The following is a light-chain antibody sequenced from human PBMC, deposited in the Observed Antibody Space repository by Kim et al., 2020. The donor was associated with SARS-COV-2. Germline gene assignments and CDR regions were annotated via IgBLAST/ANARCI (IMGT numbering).Light chain of an antibody. CDR1: QSVSSY. CDR3: QQRSNWPPST. J-gene: IGKJ4*01. Sequence: SPVERATLSCRASQSVSSYLAWYQQKPGQAPRLLIYDASNRATGIPARFSGSGSGTDFTLTISSLEPEDFAVYYCQQRSNWPPSTFGGGTKVDIK. CDR2: DAS. V-gene: IGKV3-11*01.